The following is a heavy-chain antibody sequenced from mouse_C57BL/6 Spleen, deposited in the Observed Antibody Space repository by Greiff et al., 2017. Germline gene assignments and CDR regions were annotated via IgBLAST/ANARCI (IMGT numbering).Heavy chain of an antibody. V-gene: IGHV1-52*01. Sequence: VKLQQPGAELVRPGSSVKLSCKASGYTFTSYWMHWVKQRPIQGLEWIGNIDPSDSETHYNQKFKDKATLTVDKSSSTAYMQLSSLTSEDSAVYYCAREKDYSNYYYAMDYWGQGTSVTVSS. D-gene: IGHD2-5*01. CDR3: AREKDYSNYYYAMDY. CDR1: GYTFTSYW. J-gene: IGHJ4*01. CDR2: IDPSDSET.